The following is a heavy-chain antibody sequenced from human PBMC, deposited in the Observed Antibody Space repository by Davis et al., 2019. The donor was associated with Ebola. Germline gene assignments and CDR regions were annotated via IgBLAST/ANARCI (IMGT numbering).Heavy chain of an antibody. J-gene: IGHJ4*02. CDR1: GFTFSSYA. CDR3: TRGTVGADY. Sequence: GGSLRLSCAASGFTFSSYAMHWVRQAPGKGLEWVEVISYDGSNKYYADSVKGRFTISRDDSKSIAYLQMNSLKTEDTAVYYCTRGTVGADYWGQGTLVTVSS. D-gene: IGHD4-17*01. V-gene: IGHV3-30-3*01. CDR2: ISYDGSNK.